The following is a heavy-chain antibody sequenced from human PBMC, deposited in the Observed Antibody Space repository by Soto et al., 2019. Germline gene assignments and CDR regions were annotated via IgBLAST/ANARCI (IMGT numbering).Heavy chain of an antibody. V-gene: IGHV4-39*01. CDR3: ARGPGYCSSTSCHGDWFDT. CDR2: IYYSGST. D-gene: IGHD2-2*01. CDR1: GGSISSSSYY. Sequence: SETLSLTCTVSGGSISSSSYYWGRIRQPPGKGLEWIGSIYYSGSTYYNPSLKSRVTISVDTSKNQFSLKLSSVTAADTAVYYCARGPGYCSSTSCHGDWFDTWGQGTLVTVSS. J-gene: IGHJ5*02.